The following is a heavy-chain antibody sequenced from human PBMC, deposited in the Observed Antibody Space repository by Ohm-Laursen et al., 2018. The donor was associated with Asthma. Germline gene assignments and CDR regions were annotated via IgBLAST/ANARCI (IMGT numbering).Heavy chain of an antibody. CDR3: ARGTFYYESTGYYFFDH. CDR1: GDSISSGNNY. V-gene: IGHV4-31*03. D-gene: IGHD3-22*01. J-gene: IGHJ4*02. CDR2: IYYSGIT. Sequence: TLSLTCTVSGDSISSGNNYWSWIRQHPGKGLEWIGYIYYSGITYSNPSLRSRVSISVDTSKNQFSLNLTPVTAADTAVYYCARGTFYYESTGYYFFDHWGQGALVTVSS.